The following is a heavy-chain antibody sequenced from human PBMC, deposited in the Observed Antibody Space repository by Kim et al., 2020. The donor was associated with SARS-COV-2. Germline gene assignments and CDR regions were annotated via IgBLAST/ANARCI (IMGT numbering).Heavy chain of an antibody. J-gene: IGHJ4*02. V-gene: IGHV5-51*01. Sequence: RYTPSFQGQVTLSADKSISTAYLQWSSLKASDTAIYYCAITRGYSYGFLDYWGQGTLVTVSS. CDR3: AITRGYSYGFLDY. D-gene: IGHD5-18*01.